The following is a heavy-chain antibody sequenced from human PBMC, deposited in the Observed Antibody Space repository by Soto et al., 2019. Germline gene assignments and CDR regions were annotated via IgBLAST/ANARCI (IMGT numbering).Heavy chain of an antibody. CDR3: ARDEPLAVYGMDV. CDR1: GFTFSSYW. Sequence: GSLRLFCAASGFTFSSYWMHWVRQAPGKGLVWVSRINSDGSSTSYADSVKGRFTISRDNAKNTLYLQMNSLRAEDTAVYYCARDEPLAVYGMDVWGQGTTVTVSS. CDR2: INSDGSST. J-gene: IGHJ6*02. V-gene: IGHV3-74*01.